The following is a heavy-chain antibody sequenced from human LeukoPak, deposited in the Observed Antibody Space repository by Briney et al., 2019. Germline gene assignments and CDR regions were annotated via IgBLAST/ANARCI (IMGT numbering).Heavy chain of an antibody. CDR1: GYTFTGYY. V-gene: IGHV1-2*02. D-gene: IGHD6-19*01. CDR2: INPNSGGT. Sequence: ASVKVSCKASGYTFTGYYIYWVRQAPGQGLEWMGWINPNSGGTNYAQKFQGRVTMTREMSISTAYMELSRLRSDDTAVYYCARVADGRAGFSSGWYGYWGQGTLVTVSS. J-gene: IGHJ4*02. CDR3: ARVADGRAGFSSGWYGY.